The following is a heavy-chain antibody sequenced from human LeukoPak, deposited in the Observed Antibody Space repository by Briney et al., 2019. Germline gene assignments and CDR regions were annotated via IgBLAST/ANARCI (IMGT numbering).Heavy chain of an antibody. CDR2: INHSGST. J-gene: IGHJ4*02. CDR1: GGSFSGYY. D-gene: IGHD5-12*01. Sequence: PSETLSLTCAVYGGSFSGYYWSWIRQPPGKGLEWIGEINHSGSTNYNPSLKSRVTISVDTSKNQFSLKLSSVTPADTAVYYCARVDIVATITEDYWGQGTLVTVSS. CDR3: ARVDIVATITEDY. V-gene: IGHV4-34*01.